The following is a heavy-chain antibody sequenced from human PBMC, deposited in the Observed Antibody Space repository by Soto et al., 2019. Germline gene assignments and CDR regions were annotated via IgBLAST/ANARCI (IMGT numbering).Heavy chain of an antibody. D-gene: IGHD2-8*01. J-gene: IGHJ1*01. CDR1: GYKFTTYF. CDR3: VRGYCTTTPCSGDFQH. V-gene: IGHV1-46*01. Sequence: QVQLVQSGAEVKKPGASVKVACKASGYKFTTYFIHWVRQAPGQGLEWMGMIHPSGDTGYGQKFRGRVTMTIDTSTTPAYMELRNLTSEDTAIYFFVRGYCTTTPCSGDFQHWGQGTLVTVSS. CDR2: IHPSGDT.